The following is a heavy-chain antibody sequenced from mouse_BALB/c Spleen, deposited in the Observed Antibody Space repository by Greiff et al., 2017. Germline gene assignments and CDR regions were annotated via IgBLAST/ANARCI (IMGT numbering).Heavy chain of an antibody. CDR2: INSNGGST. D-gene: IGHD2-14*01. Sequence: DVKLVESGGGLVKLGGSLKLSCAASGFTFSSYYMSWVRQTPEKRLELVAAINSNGGSTYYPDTVKGRFTISRDNAKNTLYLQMSSLKSEDTALYYCARHYRYDSYAMDYWGQGTSVTVSS. CDR1: GFTFSSYY. V-gene: IGHV5-6-2*01. J-gene: IGHJ4*01. CDR3: ARHYRYDSYAMDY.